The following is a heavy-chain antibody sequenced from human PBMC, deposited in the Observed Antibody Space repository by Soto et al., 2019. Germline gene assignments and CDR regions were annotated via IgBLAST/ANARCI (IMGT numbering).Heavy chain of an antibody. V-gene: IGHV3-13*01. CDR2: IGTGGDT. Sequence: QPGGSLRLSCSASGFTFSSHDMHWVRQATGKGLEWVSAIGTGGDTYYPASVKGRFTISRENAKNSLYPQMSSLRPGDTAVYYCTRGYYYGMDVWGQGTTVTVSS. J-gene: IGHJ6*02. CDR3: TRGYYYGMDV. CDR1: GFTFSSHD.